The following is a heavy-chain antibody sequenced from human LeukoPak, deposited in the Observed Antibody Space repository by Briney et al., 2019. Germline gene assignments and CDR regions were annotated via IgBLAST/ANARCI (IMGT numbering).Heavy chain of an antibody. CDR1: GFIFDAHD. J-gene: IGHJ4*02. CDR3: AKPSGSGVDY. D-gene: IGHD1-26*01. V-gene: IGHV3-30*02. CDR2: IRSDGYHT. Sequence: GGSLRLSCGASGFIFDAHDMHWVRQAPGKGLEWVAFIRSDGYHTYYADSVKGRFTITRDNSKNTLYLQMNSLRLEDMALYYCAKPSGSGVDYWGRGTRVTVSS.